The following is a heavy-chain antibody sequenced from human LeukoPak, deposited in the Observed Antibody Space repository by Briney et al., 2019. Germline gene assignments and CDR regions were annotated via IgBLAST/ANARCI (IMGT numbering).Heavy chain of an antibody. D-gene: IGHD3-22*01. CDR3: ARVGSMIGRNFDY. J-gene: IGHJ4*02. V-gene: IGHV3-23*01. Sequence: GGSLRLSCAASGFTFSSYAMSWVRQAPGKGLEWVSAISGSGGSTYYADSVKGRFTISRDNAKNSLYLQMNSLRAEDTAVYYCARVGSMIGRNFDYWGQGTLVTVSS. CDR1: GFTFSSYA. CDR2: ISGSGGST.